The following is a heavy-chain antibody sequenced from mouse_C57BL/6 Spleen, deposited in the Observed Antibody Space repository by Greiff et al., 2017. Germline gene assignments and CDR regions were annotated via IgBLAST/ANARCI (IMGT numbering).Heavy chain of an antibody. J-gene: IGHJ1*03. CDR2: IYPGSGST. V-gene: IGHV1-55*01. Sequence: VQLQQPGAELVKPGASVKMSCKASGYTFTSYWITWVKQRPGQGLEWIGDIYPGSGSTNYNEKFKSKATLTVDTSSSTAYMQLSSLTSEDSAVYYCARWFYDYDGYFDVWGTGTTVTVSS. CDR1: GYTFTSYW. CDR3: ARWFYDYDGYFDV. D-gene: IGHD2-4*01.